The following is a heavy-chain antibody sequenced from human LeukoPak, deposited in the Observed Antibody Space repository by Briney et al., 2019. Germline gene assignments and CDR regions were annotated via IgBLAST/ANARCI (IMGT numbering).Heavy chain of an antibody. J-gene: IGHJ4*02. V-gene: IGHV3-23*01. CDR2: ISGGGETT. CDR1: GFTFNNYA. CDR3: AKGHSLLWFGELSDYYFDY. Sequence: PGGSLRLSCAASGFTFNNYAMNWVRQAPGKGLEWVSSISGGGETTYYADSAKGRFTSSRDNSKNTLYLQMNSLRAEDTAVYYCAKGHSLLWFGELSDYYFDYWGQGTLVTVSS. D-gene: IGHD3-10*01.